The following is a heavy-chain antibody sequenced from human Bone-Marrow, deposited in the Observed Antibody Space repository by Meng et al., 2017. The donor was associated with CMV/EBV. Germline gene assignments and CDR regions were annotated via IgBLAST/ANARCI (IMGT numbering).Heavy chain of an antibody. Sequence: GESLKISCAASGFTFSSYGMHWVRQAPGKGLEWVAFIRYDGSNKYYADSVKGRFTISRDNSKNTLYLQMNSLRAEDTALYYCAKDTDSSGWYVLFDLWGQGTVVTVSS. CDR2: IRYDGSNK. V-gene: IGHV3-30*02. J-gene: IGHJ4*02. CDR3: AKDTDSSGWYVLFDL. D-gene: IGHD6-19*01. CDR1: GFTFSSYG.